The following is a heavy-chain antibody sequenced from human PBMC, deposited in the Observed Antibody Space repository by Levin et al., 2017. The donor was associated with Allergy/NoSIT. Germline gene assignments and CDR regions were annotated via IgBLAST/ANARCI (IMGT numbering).Heavy chain of an antibody. Sequence: KGLQWVAYISTKGRYIKYADSVRGRFTISRDNAKNSLDLQMTSLRTDDSAVYYCARFLAAATNYYYGMDVWGQGTTVTVSS. V-gene: IGHV3-11*03. CDR2: ISTKGRYI. D-gene: IGHD6-13*01. J-gene: IGHJ6*02. CDR3: ARFLAAATNYYYGMDV.